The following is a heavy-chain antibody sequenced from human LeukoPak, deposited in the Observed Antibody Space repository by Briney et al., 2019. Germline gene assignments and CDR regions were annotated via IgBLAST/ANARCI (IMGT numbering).Heavy chain of an antibody. J-gene: IGHJ4*02. CDR1: GGSISSGDYY. V-gene: IGHV4-30-4*01. CDR2: IYYSGST. CDR3: ARAHYYDSSLLDY. D-gene: IGHD3-22*01. Sequence: SQTLSLTCTVSGGSISSGDYYWGWIRQPPGKGLEWIGYIYYSGSTYYNPSLKSRVTISVDTSKNQFSLKLSSVTAADTAVYYCARAHYYDSSLLDYWGQGTLVTVSS.